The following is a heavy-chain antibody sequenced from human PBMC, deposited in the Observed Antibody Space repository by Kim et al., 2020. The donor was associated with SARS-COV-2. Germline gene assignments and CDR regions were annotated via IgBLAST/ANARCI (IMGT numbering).Heavy chain of an antibody. J-gene: IGHJ4*02. CDR2: ISGSGGST. Sequence: GGSLRLSCAASGFTFSSYAMSWVRQAPGKGLEWVSAISGSGGSTYYADSVKGRFTISRDNSKNTLYLQMNSLRAEDTAVYYCAKLGPSALVAVAGSLSRFDYWGQGTLVTVSS. CDR3: AKLGPSALVAVAGSLSRFDY. D-gene: IGHD6-19*01. CDR1: GFTFSSYA. V-gene: IGHV3-23*01.